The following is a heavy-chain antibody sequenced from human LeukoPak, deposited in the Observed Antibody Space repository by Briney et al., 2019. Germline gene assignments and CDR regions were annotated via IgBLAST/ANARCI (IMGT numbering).Heavy chain of an antibody. CDR3: ARDRQQLVRGDYFDY. Sequence: SETLSLTCTVSGGSIRSSNYYWGWIRQPPGKGLEWIGTIYYSGSTYYNPSLKSRVTISVDTSKNQFSLQLSSVTAADTAVYYCARDRQQLVRGDYFDYWGQGTLVTVSS. CDR2: IYYSGST. V-gene: IGHV4-39*07. J-gene: IGHJ4*02. D-gene: IGHD6-13*01. CDR1: GGSIRSSNYY.